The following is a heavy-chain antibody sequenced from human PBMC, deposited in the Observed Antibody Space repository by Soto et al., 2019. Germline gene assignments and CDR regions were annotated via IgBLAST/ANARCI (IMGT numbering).Heavy chain of an antibody. V-gene: IGHV4-59*12. CDR2: IYDNGIT. D-gene: IGHD3-22*01. J-gene: IGHJ4*02. Sequence: QVVLQESGPGLVKPSETLSLTCSVSGRSITSYYWCWVRQPPGKGLQWIAYIYDNGITSQNPSLKSRVTMSADTSQNHFSLKLPSVTGADTAVYYCARTYDSNGYATEIDSSGQGMLVTVTS. CDR1: GRSITSYY. CDR3: ARTYDSNGYATEIDS.